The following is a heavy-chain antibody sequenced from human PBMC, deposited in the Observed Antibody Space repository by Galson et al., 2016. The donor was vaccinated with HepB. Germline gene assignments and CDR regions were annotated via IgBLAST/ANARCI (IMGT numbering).Heavy chain of an antibody. CDR2: INSDGSST. Sequence: SLRLSCAASGFTFSSYWMHWVRQAPGKGLVWVSRINSDGSSTSYADSVKGRFTISRDNAKNTLYLQMNSLRAEDTAVYYRARDSDSDYYGSGSTPIDYWGQGTLVTVSS. J-gene: IGHJ4*02. V-gene: IGHV3-74*01. CDR3: ARDSDSDYYGSGSTPIDY. D-gene: IGHD3-10*01. CDR1: GFTFSSYW.